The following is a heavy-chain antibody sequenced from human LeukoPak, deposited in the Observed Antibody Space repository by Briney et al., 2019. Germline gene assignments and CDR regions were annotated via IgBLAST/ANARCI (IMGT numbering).Heavy chain of an antibody. J-gene: IGHJ4*02. CDR2: INSDGSNT. CDR3: ARSLRVAGTSSRDY. D-gene: IGHD6-19*01. V-gene: IGHV3-74*01. Sequence: GGSLRLSCAASGFTFSSYAMSWVRQAPGKGLVWVSRINSDGSNTSYADSVKGRFTISRDNAKNTLYLQMNSLRAEDTAVYYCARSLRVAGTSSRDYWGQGTLVTVSS. CDR1: GFTFSSYA.